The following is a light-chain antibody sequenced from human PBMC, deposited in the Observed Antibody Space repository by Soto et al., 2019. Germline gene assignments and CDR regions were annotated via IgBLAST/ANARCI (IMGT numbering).Light chain of an antibody. CDR2: GTS. CDR1: QSVSSSS. CDR3: QQYGSSPWT. J-gene: IGKJ1*01. V-gene: IGKV3-20*01. Sequence: EIVLTQSPGTLSLSPGERATLSCRASQSVSSSSLAWYQQKPGRAPRLLIFGTSTRATGIPDRFSGSGSGTDFTLTVSGLEPEDFAVYYCQQYGSSPWTFGQATKVEIK.